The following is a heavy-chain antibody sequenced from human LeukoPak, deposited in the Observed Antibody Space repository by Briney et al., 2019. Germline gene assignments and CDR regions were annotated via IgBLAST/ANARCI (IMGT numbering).Heavy chain of an antibody. CDR2: ISGSGGST. J-gene: IGHJ4*02. CDR1: GFTFSSYA. CDR3: ANDRGLGGSYWFFDY. V-gene: IGHV3-23*01. Sequence: GGSLRPSCAASGFTFSSYAMSWVRQAPGKGLEWVSAISGSGGSTYYADSVKGRFTISRDNSKNTLYLQMNSLRAEDTAVYYCANDRGLGGSYWFFDYWGQGTLVTVSS. D-gene: IGHD1-26*01.